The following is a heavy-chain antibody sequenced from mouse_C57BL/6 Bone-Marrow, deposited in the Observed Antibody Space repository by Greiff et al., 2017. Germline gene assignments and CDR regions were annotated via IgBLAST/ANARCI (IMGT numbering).Heavy chain of an antibody. Sequence: LVESGAELARPGASVKMSCKASGYTFTSYTMNWVKQRPGQGLEWIGYINPSRGYTKNKQKFKDKATLTADKSSSTSYMKLSILTSEDSAVYNCARKQRSHRYYFDYWGQGTTRTVSS. J-gene: IGHJ2*01. CDR3: ARKQRSHRYYFDY. CDR1: GYTFTSYT. V-gene: IGHV1-4*01. D-gene: IGHD3-2*02. CDR2: INPSRGYT.